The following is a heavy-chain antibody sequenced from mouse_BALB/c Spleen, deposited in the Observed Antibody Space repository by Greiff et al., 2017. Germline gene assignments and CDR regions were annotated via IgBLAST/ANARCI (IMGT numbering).Heavy chain of an antibody. Sequence: LVESGGGLVKPGGSLKLSCAASGFAFSSYDMSWVRQTPEKRLEWVAYISSGGGSTYYPDTVKGRFTISRDNAKNTLYLQMSSLKSEDTAMYYCARHGYDAYWGQGTLVTVSA. J-gene: IGHJ3*01. D-gene: IGHD2-2*01. CDR2: ISSGGGST. V-gene: IGHV5-12-1*01. CDR1: GFAFSSYD. CDR3: ARHGYDAY.